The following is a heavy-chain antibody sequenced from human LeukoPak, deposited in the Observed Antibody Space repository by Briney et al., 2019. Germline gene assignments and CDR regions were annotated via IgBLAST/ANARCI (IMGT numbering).Heavy chain of an antibody. D-gene: IGHD1-26*01. CDR3: ARDNSVGDNAWWFDP. CDR1: GYTFTGSY. V-gene: IGHV1-46*01. Sequence: AASVKVSCKASGYTFTGSYMHWVRQAPGQGLEWMGLINPTGGSTGYAQKFQGRVTMTRDMSTSTDYMELSSLRSEDTAIYYCARDNSVGDNAWWFDPWGQGTLVTVSS. J-gene: IGHJ5*02. CDR2: INPTGGST.